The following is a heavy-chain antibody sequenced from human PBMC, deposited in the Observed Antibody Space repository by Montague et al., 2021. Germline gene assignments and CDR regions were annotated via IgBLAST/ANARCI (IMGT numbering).Heavy chain of an antibody. CDR1: GGSIISSNW. D-gene: IGHD2-15*01. Sequence: SETLSLTCAVSGGSIISSNWWSWVRQSPGKGLEWIGEIYHTGSTNYNPPLKSRLTISLDKSNNQVSLNLTSVAAADTAVYYCARMLGYCSGGHCYSNWFDSWGQGTLATVSS. V-gene: IGHV4-4*02. CDR3: ARMLGYCSGGHCYSNWFDS. CDR2: IYHTGST. J-gene: IGHJ5*01.